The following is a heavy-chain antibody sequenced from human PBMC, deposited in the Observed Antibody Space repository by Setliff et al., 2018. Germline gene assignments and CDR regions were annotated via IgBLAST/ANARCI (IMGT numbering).Heavy chain of an antibody. D-gene: IGHD5-18*01. CDR2: IYASWST. Sequence: SETLSLTCTVSGDSINSRTNYWSWIRQPAGKGPEWIGHIYASWSTNYNPSLKSRVTISLDTPKNQFSLMLTSVTAADTAIYYCAGRPQNTPMGPCDYWGQETLVTVSS. CDR3: AGRPQNTPMGPCDY. J-gene: IGHJ4*02. V-gene: IGHV4-61*10. CDR1: GDSINSRTNY.